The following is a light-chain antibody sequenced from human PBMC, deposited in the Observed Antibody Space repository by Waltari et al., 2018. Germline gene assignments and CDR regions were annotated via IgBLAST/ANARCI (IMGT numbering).Light chain of an antibody. Sequence: DIVMTQSPGSLNVSLGERATFKCKSSQSLSSGSDNRNYLGWYQQRPGQPPKLLIYWASTRESGVPDRFSGSGSGTDFTLTISSLQAEDVAIYYCQQCYSTPFTFGPGTKVHFK. J-gene: IGKJ3*01. CDR2: WAS. CDR1: QSLSSGSDNRNY. V-gene: IGKV4-1*01. CDR3: QQCYSTPFT.